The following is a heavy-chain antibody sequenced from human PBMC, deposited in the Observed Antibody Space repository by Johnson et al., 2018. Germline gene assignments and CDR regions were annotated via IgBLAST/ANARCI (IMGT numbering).Heavy chain of an antibody. CDR2: IYSSGST. V-gene: IGHV4-59*01. J-gene: IGHJ2*01. D-gene: IGHD5-24*01. CDR1: GGSISSYY. CDR3: AIDQIGDGYNYWYFDL. Sequence: QVQLQESGPGLVKPSETLSLTCTVSGGSISSYYWSWIRQPPGKGLEWIGYIYSSGSTNYNPSLKSRVTISVDTSKNQFSLKLSSVPAADTAVYYCAIDQIGDGYNYWYFDLWGRGTLVTVSS.